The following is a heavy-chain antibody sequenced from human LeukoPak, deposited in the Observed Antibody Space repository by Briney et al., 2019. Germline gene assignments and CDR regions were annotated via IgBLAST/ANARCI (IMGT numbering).Heavy chain of an antibody. CDR3: VREEQRGFDY. Sequence: SQTLSLTCTVSGGSISSGSYYWSWIRQPAGKGLEWIGRIYTSGSTNYNPSLKSRVTISLDTSKNQFSLNLSSVTAADTAMYYCVREEQRGFDYWGQGTLVTVSS. CDR2: IYTSGST. J-gene: IGHJ4*02. V-gene: IGHV4-61*02. CDR1: GGSISSGSYY. D-gene: IGHD1/OR15-1a*01.